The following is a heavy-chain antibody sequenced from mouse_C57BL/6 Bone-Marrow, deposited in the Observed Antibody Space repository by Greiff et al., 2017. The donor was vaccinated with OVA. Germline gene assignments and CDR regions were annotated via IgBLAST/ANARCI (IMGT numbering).Heavy chain of an antibody. D-gene: IGHD2-3*01. Sequence: VQLQESGAELVRPGASVTLSCKASGYTFTDYEMHWVKQTPVHGLEWIGAIDPETGGTTYNQKFKGKAILTADKSSSTAYMELRILTSEDSAVYYCTRCDDGYYRYWFAYWGQGTLVTVSA. CDR2: IDPETGGT. V-gene: IGHV1-15*01. CDR1: GYTFTDYE. CDR3: TRCDDGYYRYWFAY. J-gene: IGHJ3*01.